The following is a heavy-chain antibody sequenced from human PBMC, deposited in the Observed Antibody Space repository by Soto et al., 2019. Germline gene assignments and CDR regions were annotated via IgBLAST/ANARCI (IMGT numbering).Heavy chain of an antibody. CDR2: IYIDDT. Sequence: QVQLVQSGAEVKKPGASVKVSCKASGYTFSNYGFSWLRQAPGQGLEWMGWIYIDDTKYAQNLQGRVTMTTDTSTSTVYMELRSQTSDDTAVYYCARDRDWNLDYWGQGTLVTVSS. V-gene: IGHV1-18*01. J-gene: IGHJ4*02. CDR1: GYTFSNYG. D-gene: IGHD1-1*01. CDR3: ARDRDWNLDY.